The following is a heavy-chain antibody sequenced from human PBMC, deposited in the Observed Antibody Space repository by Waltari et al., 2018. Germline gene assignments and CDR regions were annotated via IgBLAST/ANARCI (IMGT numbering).Heavy chain of an antibody. Sequence: EEQLVESGGGLAQPGESLRLSCAASGFTFSRYWMDWVRQAPGKGLVLVSRINSDWSSTTYADSVKGRFTISRDNGKNTRYVQMNRLRAEDTAVYYCARVATKTYSSPVPGRPYYYGMDVWGQGTTVTVSS. J-gene: IGHJ6*02. CDR2: INSDWSST. D-gene: IGHD3-22*01. CDR1: GFTFSRYW. CDR3: ARVATKTYSSPVPGRPYYYGMDV. V-gene: IGHV3-74*01.